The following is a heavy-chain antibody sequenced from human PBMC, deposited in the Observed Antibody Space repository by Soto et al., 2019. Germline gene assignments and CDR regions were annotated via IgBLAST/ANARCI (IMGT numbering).Heavy chain of an antibody. CDR2: IYPGDSDT. Sequence: SCTGSGYRFPSYWIGLVRQMPGKGLEWMGSIYPGDSDTRYSPSFQGQVTISADKSISPAYLQWSSLNASDTATYYCARQRRIAARTLGCPNWFDPWGQGSLVTVSS. CDR1: GYRFPSYW. CDR3: ARQRRIAARTLGCPNWFDP. J-gene: IGHJ5*02. D-gene: IGHD6-13*01. V-gene: IGHV5-51*01.